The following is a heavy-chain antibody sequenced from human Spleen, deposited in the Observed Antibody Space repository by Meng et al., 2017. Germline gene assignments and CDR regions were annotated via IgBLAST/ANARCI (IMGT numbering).Heavy chain of an antibody. V-gene: IGHV4-38-2*02. CDR1: GYSISSGFY. Sequence: SETLSLTCTVSGYSISSGFYWGWIRQPPGKGLEWIGSINHSGTTYDNPSLKSRVSISVDKSKNQFSLKLTSVTAADTAVYYAARGLVAVSGNVDYWGQGTLVTVSS. CDR3: ARGLVAVSGNVDY. D-gene: IGHD6-19*01. CDR2: INHSGTT. J-gene: IGHJ4*02.